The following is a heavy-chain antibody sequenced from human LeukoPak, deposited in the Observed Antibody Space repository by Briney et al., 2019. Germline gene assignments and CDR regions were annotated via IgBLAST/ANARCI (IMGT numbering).Heavy chain of an antibody. V-gene: IGHV3-21*01. Sequence: NAGGSLRLSCAASGFTFSSYNMNWVRQAPGKGLEWVSSITSSSDDIYYADSVKGRFTISRDNAKNSLYLHMNSLRAEDTAVYYCARGHSSSPFDPWGQGTLVTVSS. CDR3: ARGHSSSPFDP. CDR1: GFTFSSYN. D-gene: IGHD6-13*01. CDR2: ITSSSDDI. J-gene: IGHJ5*02.